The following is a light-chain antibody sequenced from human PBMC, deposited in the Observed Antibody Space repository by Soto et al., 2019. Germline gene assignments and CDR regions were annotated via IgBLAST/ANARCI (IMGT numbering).Light chain of an antibody. V-gene: IGKV3-11*01. CDR1: QSVGKY. J-gene: IGKJ1*01. CDR2: DAS. Sequence: DIVMTQSPATLSFSPWERATLSGRASQSVGKYLVWYQQKPGQAPRLLIYDASNRATGIPARFSGSGSGTDFTLTISSLEPEDLAVYYCQQRGNRPPWTFGQGTKV. CDR3: QQRGNRPPWT.